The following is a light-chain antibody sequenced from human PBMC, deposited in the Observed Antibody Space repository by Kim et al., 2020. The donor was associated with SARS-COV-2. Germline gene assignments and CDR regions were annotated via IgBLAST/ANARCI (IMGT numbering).Light chain of an antibody. CDR3: QQSYSTSRT. J-gene: IGKJ5*01. Sequence: DIQMTQSPSSLSASVGDRVTITCRARQSISSYLNWYQQKPGKAPKLLIYAASSLQSGVPSRFSGSGSGTDFTLTISSLQPEDFATYYCQQSYSTSRTFGQGTRLEIK. CDR1: QSISSY. V-gene: IGKV1-39*01. CDR2: AAS.